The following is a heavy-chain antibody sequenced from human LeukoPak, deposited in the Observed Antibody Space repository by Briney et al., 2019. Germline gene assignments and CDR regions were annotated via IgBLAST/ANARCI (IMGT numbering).Heavy chain of an antibody. CDR3: ASSYSGSSRWFDP. D-gene: IGHD6-6*01. J-gene: IGHJ5*02. CDR2: IYYSGST. V-gene: IGHV4-59*01. Sequence: SETLSLTCXVSGGSISSYYWSWIRPPPGKGLEWIGYIYYSGSTNYNPSLKSRVTISVDTSKNQFSLKLSSVTAADTAVYYCASSYSGSSRWFDPWGQGTLVTVSS. CDR1: GGSISSYY.